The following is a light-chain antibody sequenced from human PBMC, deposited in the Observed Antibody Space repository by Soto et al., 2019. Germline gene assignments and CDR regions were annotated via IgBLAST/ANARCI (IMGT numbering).Light chain of an antibody. CDR1: SSDVGGYNY. Sequence: QSVLTQPASVSGSPGQSITIPCTGTSSDVGGYNYVSWYQQHPGKAPKLMIYEVTNRPSGVSNRFSGSKSGNTASLTISGLQAEDEADYYCSSYANSSTLWVFGGGTQLTVL. CDR3: SSYANSSTLWV. J-gene: IGLJ3*02. V-gene: IGLV2-14*01. CDR2: EVT.